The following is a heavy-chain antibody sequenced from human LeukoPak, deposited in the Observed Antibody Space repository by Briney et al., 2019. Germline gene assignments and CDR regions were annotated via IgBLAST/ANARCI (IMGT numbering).Heavy chain of an antibody. V-gene: IGHV4-34*01. Sequence: PSETLSLTCAVYGGSFSGYYWSWIRQSPGKGLEWIGEIDHSATTHYNPSLKSRVTISVDTSKNQFSLNLSSVTAADTAVYYCARGEYTYFYDSSGSYPNYYYYYMDVWGKGTTVTVSS. CDR2: IDHSATT. D-gene: IGHD3-22*01. CDR1: GGSFSGYY. CDR3: ARGEYTYFYDSSGSYPNYYYYYMDV. J-gene: IGHJ6*03.